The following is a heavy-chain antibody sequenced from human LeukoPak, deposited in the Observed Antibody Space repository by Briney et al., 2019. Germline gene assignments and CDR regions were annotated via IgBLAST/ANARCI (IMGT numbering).Heavy chain of an antibody. J-gene: IGHJ4*02. CDR3: ARWFGKTLAGVY. CDR2: IYYTGST. D-gene: IGHD3-10*01. CDR1: GVSIGSYY. Sequence: PSETLSLTCTVSGVSIGSYYWTWIRQPPGKGLEWIGTIYYTGSTYYNPSLKSRVTISVDTSKNQFSLKLSSVTATDTAVYYCARWFGKTLAGVYWGEGTLVTVSS. V-gene: IGHV4-59*04.